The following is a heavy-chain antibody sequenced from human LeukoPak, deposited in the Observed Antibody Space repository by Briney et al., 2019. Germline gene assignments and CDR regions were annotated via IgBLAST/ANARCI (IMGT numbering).Heavy chain of an antibody. J-gene: IGHJ6*03. D-gene: IGHD3-16*02. Sequence: PGGSLRLSCVGSTFTFSDYGMHWVRQAPGKGLEWVAFIRNDGAKTYYADSAKGRFTISRGNSRNTLYLQMNSLTAEDTAVFYCAKDGVILAPGVYWYMDVWGRGTTVTVSS. CDR1: TFTFSDYG. CDR3: AKDGVILAPGVYWYMDV. V-gene: IGHV3-30*02. CDR2: IRNDGAKT.